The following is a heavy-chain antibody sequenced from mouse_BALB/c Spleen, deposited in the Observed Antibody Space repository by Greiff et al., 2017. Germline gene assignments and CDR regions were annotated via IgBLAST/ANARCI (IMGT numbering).Heavy chain of an antibody. CDR3: AGGYSPFAY. CDR2: ISTYYGDA. CDR1: GYTFTDYA. J-gene: IGHJ3*01. V-gene: IGHV1S137*01. Sequence: VQLQQSGAELVRPGVSVKISCKGSGYTFTDYAMHWVKQSHAKSLEWIGVISTYYGDASYNQKFKGKATMTVDKSSSTAYMELARLTSEDSAIYYCAGGYSPFAYWGQGTLVTVSA. D-gene: IGHD2-3*01.